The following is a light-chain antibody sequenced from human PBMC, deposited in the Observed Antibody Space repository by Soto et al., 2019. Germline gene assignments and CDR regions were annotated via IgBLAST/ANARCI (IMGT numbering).Light chain of an antibody. CDR2: WAS. CDR1: HSVLHSPNNKNY. Sequence: DIVMAQSPGSLAVSLGETATISCRSSHSVLHSPNNKNYMTWYQHKPGQPPKMLIYWASIRVSGVPDRFSGSGSGTEFPLTINGLQAEDVAVYYCQQYYGSPYTFGQGTKLEIK. J-gene: IGKJ2*01. CDR3: QQYYGSPYT. V-gene: IGKV4-1*01.